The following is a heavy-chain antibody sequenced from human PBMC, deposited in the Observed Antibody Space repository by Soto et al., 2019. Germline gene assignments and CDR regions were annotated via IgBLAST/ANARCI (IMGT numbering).Heavy chain of an antibody. CDR1: DYTFTASN. Sequence: ASVKVSCKASDYTFTASNMHWVRQAPGQGLEWMGWINPNSGGTNYAQKFQGRVTMTRDTSISTAYMELNRLRSDDTAVYYCARDQSPSSGWPGMDVWGQGTTVTVS. J-gene: IGHJ6*02. D-gene: IGHD6-19*01. V-gene: IGHV1-2*02. CDR3: ARDQSPSSGWPGMDV. CDR2: INPNSGGT.